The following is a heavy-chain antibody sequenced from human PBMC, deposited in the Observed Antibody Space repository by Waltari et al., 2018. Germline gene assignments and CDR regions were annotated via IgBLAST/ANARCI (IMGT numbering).Heavy chain of an antibody. CDR1: GFTFSSYC. Sequence: QVQLVESGGGVVQPGRSLRLSCAASGFTFSSYCMHWVRQAPGKGLEWVAVISYDGSNKYYADSVKGRFTISRDNSKNTLFLQVNSLRVEDTALYYCAKLSGASDAFEIWGQGTTVTVSS. CDR3: AKLSGASDAFEI. V-gene: IGHV3-30*18. J-gene: IGHJ3*02. CDR2: ISYDGSNK. D-gene: IGHD2-15*01.